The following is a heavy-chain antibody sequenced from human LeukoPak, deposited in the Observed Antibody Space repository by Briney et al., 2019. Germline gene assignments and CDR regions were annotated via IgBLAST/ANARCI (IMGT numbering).Heavy chain of an antibody. V-gene: IGHV3-30*02. D-gene: IGHD1-26*01. CDR3: AKDAIGVGATNFDY. CDR2: IRYDGSKT. CDR1: GFTFRSYA. Sequence: GGSLRLSCAASGFTFRSYAMHWVRQAPGRGLEWVAFIRYDGSKTHYGDSVKGRFTISRDNSKNTLYLQMNSLRAEDTAVYYCAKDAIGVGATNFDYWGQGTLVTVSS. J-gene: IGHJ4*02.